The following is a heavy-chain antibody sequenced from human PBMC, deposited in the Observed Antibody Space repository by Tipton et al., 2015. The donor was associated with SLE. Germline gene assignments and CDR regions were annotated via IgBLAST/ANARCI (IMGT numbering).Heavy chain of an antibody. CDR3: ARDHRITGTGGAFDI. Sequence: TLSLTCTVSGGSISSSSYYWGWIRQPPGKGLEWIGSIYYSGSTYYNPSLKSRVTISVDTSKNQFSLKLSSVTAADTAVYYCARDHRITGTGGAFDIWGQGTMVTVSS. V-gene: IGHV4-39*07. J-gene: IGHJ3*02. CDR2: IYYSGST. CDR1: GGSISSSSYY. D-gene: IGHD1/OR15-1a*01.